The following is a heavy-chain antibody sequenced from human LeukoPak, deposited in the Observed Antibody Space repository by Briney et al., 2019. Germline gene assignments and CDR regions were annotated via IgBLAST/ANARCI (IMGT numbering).Heavy chain of an antibody. V-gene: IGHV3-11*04. CDR3: ARDTGDYYDSSGPFDY. J-gene: IGHJ4*02. CDR2: ISTSGSTI. CDR1: GFTFSSYY. D-gene: IGHD3-22*01. Sequence: PGESLRLSCAASGFTFSSYYMSWIRQAPGKGLEWISYISTSGSTIYYADFVSGRFTIVGANAKNLLFLQMNSLRAEDTAVYYCARDTGDYYDSSGPFDYWGQGTLVTVSS.